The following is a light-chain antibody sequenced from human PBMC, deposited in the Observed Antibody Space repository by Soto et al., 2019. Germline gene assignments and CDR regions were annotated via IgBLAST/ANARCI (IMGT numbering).Light chain of an antibody. CDR1: RTISSW. CDR2: KAS. J-gene: IGKJ1*01. Sequence: DIQMTQSPSTLSGSVGDRVTITCRASRTISSWLAWYQQKPGKAPKLLIYKASTLKSGVPSRFSGSGSGTDFTLTISSLQPEDVATYYCQKYNSAPRTFGQGTKVDIK. V-gene: IGKV1-5*03. CDR3: QKYNSAPRT.